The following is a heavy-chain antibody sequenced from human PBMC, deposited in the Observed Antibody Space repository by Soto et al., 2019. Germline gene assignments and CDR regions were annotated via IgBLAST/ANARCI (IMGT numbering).Heavy chain of an antibody. CDR1: GGTFSSYA. J-gene: IGHJ5*02. CDR3: ARSIYFSGSYRPSWFDP. V-gene: IGHV1-69*13. D-gene: IGHD1-26*01. Sequence: ASVKVSCKASGGTFSSYAISWVRQAPGQGLEWMGGIIPIFGTANYAQKFQGRVTITADESTSTAYMELSSLRSEDTAVYYCARSIYFSGSYRPSWFDPWGQGTLVTVSS. CDR2: IIPIFGTA.